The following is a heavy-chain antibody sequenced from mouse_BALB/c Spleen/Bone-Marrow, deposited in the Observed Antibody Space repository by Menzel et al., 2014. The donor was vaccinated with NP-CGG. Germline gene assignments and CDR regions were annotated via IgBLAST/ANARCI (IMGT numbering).Heavy chain of an antibody. CDR3: ARTYRPYALDY. V-gene: IGHV5-4*02. CDR2: ISDGGDYT. CDR1: GFTFSDYY. D-gene: IGHD2-14*01. J-gene: IGHJ4*01. Sequence: EVQLQESGGGLVKPGGSLKLSCAASGFTFSDYYMYWVRQTPDRRLEWVATISDGGDYTDYPDNVKGRFTISRDSAKNTLYLQMSSLKSEDTAMYYCARTYRPYALDYWGQGTSVTVSS.